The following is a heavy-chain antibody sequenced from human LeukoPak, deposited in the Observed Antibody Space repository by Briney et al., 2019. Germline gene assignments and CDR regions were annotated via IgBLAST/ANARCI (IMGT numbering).Heavy chain of an antibody. CDR1: GYTLTELS. D-gene: IGHD3-22*01. CDR2: FDHEDGET. CDR3: ATVSLYYYDSSGPFDY. V-gene: IGHV1-24*01. J-gene: IGHJ4*02. Sequence: ASVKVSCTVSGYTLTELSIHWVRHAPGKGRERMGGFDHEDGETIYAQKFQGRVTMTEDTSTDTAYMELSSLRSEDTAVYYCATVSLYYYDSSGPFDYWGQGTLVTVSS.